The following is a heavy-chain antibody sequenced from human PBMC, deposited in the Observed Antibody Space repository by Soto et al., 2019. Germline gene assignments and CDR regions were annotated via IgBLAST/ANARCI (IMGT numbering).Heavy chain of an antibody. J-gene: IGHJ6*02. CDR2: IKSKTDGGTT. Sequence: PGGSLRLSCAASGFTFSNAWMNWVRQAPGKGLEWVGRIKSKTDGGTTDYAAPVKGRFTISRDDSKNTLYLQINSLKTEDTAVYYCTTLSITIFGVVLMDVWGQRTTVTVSS. D-gene: IGHD3-3*01. CDR3: TTLSITIFGVVLMDV. V-gene: IGHV3-15*07. CDR1: GFTFSNAW.